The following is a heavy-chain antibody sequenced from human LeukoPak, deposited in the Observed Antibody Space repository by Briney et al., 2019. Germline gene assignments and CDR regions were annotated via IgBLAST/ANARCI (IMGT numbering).Heavy chain of an antibody. CDR3: ARADSYDSSGYSHYFDY. CDR2: IHHSGST. Sequence: SETLSLTCAVSGYSIISGYYWGWIRQPPGKGLEWIGSIHHSGSTSYNPSLKSRVTISVDTSKNQFSLKLSSVTAADTAVYYCARADSYDSSGYSHYFDYWGQGTLVTVSS. V-gene: IGHV4-38-2*01. D-gene: IGHD3-22*01. CDR1: GYSIISGYY. J-gene: IGHJ4*02.